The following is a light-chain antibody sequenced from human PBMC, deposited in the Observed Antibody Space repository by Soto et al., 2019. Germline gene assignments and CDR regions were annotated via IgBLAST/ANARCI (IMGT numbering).Light chain of an antibody. J-gene: IGKJ1*01. CDR2: AAS. V-gene: IGKV1-6*01. CDR3: LQDFTYPRT. Sequence: AIQMTQSPSSLSASLGDRVTITCRASQDIRNDLGWYQQKPGKAPKLLIYAASNLQNGVPSRFNGRGSGTDFTLTISSLQPEDFATYYCLQDFTYPRTFGQGTKVEIK. CDR1: QDIRND.